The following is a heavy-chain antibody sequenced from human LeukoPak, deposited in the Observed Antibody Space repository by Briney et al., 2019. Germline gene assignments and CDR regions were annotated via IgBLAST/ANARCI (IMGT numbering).Heavy chain of an antibody. CDR3: AKDLKGTMDYVYDY. J-gene: IGHJ4*02. CDR2: ISYDGSNK. CDR1: GLTFSSYG. D-gene: IGHD1/OR15-1a*01. V-gene: IGHV3-30*18. Sequence: GGSLRLSCAASGLTFSSYGMHWVRQAPGKGLEWVAVISYDGSNKYYADSVKGRFIISRGNSKNTLYLQMNSLRVEDTAVYYCAKDLKGTMDYVYDYWGQGTLVTVSS.